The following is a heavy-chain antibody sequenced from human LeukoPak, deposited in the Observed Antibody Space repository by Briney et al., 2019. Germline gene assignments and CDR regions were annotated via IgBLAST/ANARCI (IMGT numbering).Heavy chain of an antibody. J-gene: IGHJ4*02. CDR2: IYYSGST. Sequence: SETLSLTCTVSGGSISSYYWSWIRQPPGKGLEWIGYIYYSGSTNYSPSLKSRVTISVDTSKNQFSLKLSSVTAADTAVYYCARGGNSSGWYVSSFDYWGQGTLVTVSS. D-gene: IGHD6-19*01. V-gene: IGHV4-59*01. CDR1: GGSISSYY. CDR3: ARGGNSSGWYVSSFDY.